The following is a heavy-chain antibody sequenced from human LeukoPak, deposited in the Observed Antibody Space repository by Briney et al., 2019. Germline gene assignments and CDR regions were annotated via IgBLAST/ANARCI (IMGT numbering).Heavy chain of an antibody. CDR2: INHSGST. V-gene: IGHV4-34*01. CDR3: ATVVRGALNWFDP. CDR1: GGSFSGYY. Sequence: SETLSLTCAVYGGSFSGYYWSWIRQPPGKGLEWIGEINHSGSTNYNPSLKSRVTISVDTSKNQFSLKLSSVTAADTAVYHCATVVRGALNWFDPWGQGTLVTVSS. J-gene: IGHJ5*02. D-gene: IGHD3-10*01.